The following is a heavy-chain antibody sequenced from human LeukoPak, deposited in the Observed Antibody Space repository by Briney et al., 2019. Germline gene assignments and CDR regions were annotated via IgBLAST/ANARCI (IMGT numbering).Heavy chain of an antibody. D-gene: IGHD2-15*01. Sequence: PGGSLKISCKGSGYSFTTYWIGWVRQMPGKGLEWMAIIYPDDSDTTYSPSFQGQVTISADKSISTVYLQWSSLKASDTAMYYCARASGSGFDSWGQGTLVTVSS. CDR2: IYPDDSDT. V-gene: IGHV5-51*01. J-gene: IGHJ5*01. CDR1: GYSFTTYW. CDR3: ARASGSGFDS.